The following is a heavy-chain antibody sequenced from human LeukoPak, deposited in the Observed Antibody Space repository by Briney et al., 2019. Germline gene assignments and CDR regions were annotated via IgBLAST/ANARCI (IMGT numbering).Heavy chain of an antibody. CDR2: IIPIFGTA. CDR1: GGTFSSYA. D-gene: IGHD5-12*01. J-gene: IGHJ6*02. CDR3: ARGPYSGYDLFRVGWYRVNGMDV. Sequence: SVKVSCTASGGTFSSYAISWVRQAPGQGLEWMGGIIPIFGTANYAQKFQGRVTITADESTSTAYMELSSLRSEDTAVYYCARGPYSGYDLFRVGWYRVNGMDVWGQGTTVTVSS. V-gene: IGHV1-69*13.